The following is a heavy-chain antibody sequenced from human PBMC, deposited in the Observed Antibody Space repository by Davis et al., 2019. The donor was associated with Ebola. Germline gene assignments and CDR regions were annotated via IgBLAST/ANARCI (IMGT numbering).Heavy chain of an antibody. CDR3: ANYGSGSSDYYYYGMDV. CDR1: GYTLTELS. Sequence: ASVKVSCKVSGYTLTELSMHWVRQAPGKGLEWMGGFDPEDGETIYAQKFQGRVTMTEDTSTDTAYMELSSLRSEDTAVYYCANYGSGSSDYYYYGMDVWGQGTTVTVSS. D-gene: IGHD3-10*01. CDR2: FDPEDGET. J-gene: IGHJ6*02. V-gene: IGHV1-24*01.